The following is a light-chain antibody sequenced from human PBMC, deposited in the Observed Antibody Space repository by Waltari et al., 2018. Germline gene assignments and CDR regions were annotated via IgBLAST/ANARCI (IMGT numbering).Light chain of an antibody. CDR3: CSYAGSYTWV. CDR1: SCDVGYYNL. J-gene: IGLJ3*02. V-gene: IGLV2-23*01. CDR2: DDN. Sequence: QSALTQPAPVSGSPGQSITISCTGTSCDVGYYNLVSWYQQYPGKAPKVMIYDDNRRPSGVSDRFSGSKSGNTASLTISGVQAEDEADYYCCSYAGSYTWVFGGGTKLTVL.